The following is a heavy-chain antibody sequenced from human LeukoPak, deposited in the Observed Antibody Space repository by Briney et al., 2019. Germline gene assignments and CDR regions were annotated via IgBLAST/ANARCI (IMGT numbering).Heavy chain of an antibody. D-gene: IGHD2-21*01. CDR3: ARNRVIQNWFDP. J-gene: IGHJ5*02. Sequence: ASVKVSCKAPGYTFTSYGISWVRQAPGQGLEWMGWISAYNGNTNYAQKLQGRVTMTTDTSTSTAYMELRSLRSDDTAVYYCARNRVIQNWFDPWGQGTLVTVSS. V-gene: IGHV1-18*01. CDR2: ISAYNGNT. CDR1: GYTFTSYG.